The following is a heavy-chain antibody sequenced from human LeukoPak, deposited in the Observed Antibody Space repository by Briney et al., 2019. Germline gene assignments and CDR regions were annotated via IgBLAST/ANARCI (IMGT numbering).Heavy chain of an antibody. V-gene: IGHV4-34*01. J-gene: IGHJ4*02. CDR1: GGSFSGYY. CDR2: TNHSGST. D-gene: IGHD6-6*01. Sequence: SETLSLTCAVYGGSFSGYYWSWIRQPPGKGLEWIGETNHSGSTNYNPSLKSRVTISVDTSKNQFSLKLSSVTAADTAVYYCARSIAGGGASNFDYWGQGTLVTVSS. CDR3: ARSIAGGGASNFDY.